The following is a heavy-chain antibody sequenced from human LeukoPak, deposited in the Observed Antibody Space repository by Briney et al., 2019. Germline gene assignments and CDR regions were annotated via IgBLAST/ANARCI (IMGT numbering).Heavy chain of an antibody. V-gene: IGHV1-2*02. D-gene: IGHD2/OR15-2a*01. CDR3: ARDGPSGSITHDH. J-gene: IGHJ4*02. CDR1: GYTFTGYY. CDR2: INPNSGGT. Sequence: ASVKVSCKASGYTFTGYYMHWVRQAPGQGLEWMGWINPNSGGTNYAQKFQGRVTMTRDTSISTAYMELSRLRSDDTAVYYCARDGPSGSITHDHWGQGTVVTVSS.